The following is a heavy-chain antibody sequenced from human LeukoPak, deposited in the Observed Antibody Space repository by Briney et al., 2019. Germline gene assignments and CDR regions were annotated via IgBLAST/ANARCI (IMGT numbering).Heavy chain of an antibody. Sequence: PGGSLRLSCAASGFTFSSYAMHWVRQAPGKGLEWVAVISYDGSNKYYADSVKGRFTISRDNSKNTLYLQMNSLRAEDTAVYYCARNLGVTTYSGPLDYWGQGTLVTVSS. J-gene: IGHJ4*02. CDR1: GFTFSSYA. CDR3: ARNLGVTTYSGPLDY. CDR2: ISYDGSNK. D-gene: IGHD4-17*01. V-gene: IGHV3-30-3*01.